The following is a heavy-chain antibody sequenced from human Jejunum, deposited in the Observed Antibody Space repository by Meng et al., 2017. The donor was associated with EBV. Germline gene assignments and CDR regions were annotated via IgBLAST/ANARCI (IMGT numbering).Heavy chain of an antibody. CDR1: GGSISSSNW. CDR2: IFHIGTT. J-gene: IGHJ5*02. D-gene: IGHD1-26*01. Sequence: QLHPHASGPGLVKPLGTLSLTCAVSGGSISSSNWWCWVRQPPGKGPEWIGEIFHIGTTNYNPTLKSRVTMSVDKSKNHFSLKLTSVTAADTAVYYCARDGGPSGSYAYWFDPWGQGTLVTVSS. V-gene: IGHV4-4*02. CDR3: ARDGGPSGSYAYWFDP.